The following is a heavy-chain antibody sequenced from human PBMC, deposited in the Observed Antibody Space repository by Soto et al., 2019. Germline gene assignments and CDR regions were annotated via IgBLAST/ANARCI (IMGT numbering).Heavy chain of an antibody. CDR1: GFTFSSYA. J-gene: IGHJ4*02. CDR2: VSGGGGTI. CDR3: AKDRTSTSPFYFDR. V-gene: IGHV3-23*01. Sequence: EVQLLESGGGLVQPGGSLRLSCAASGFTFSSYAMNWVRQAPGKGPEWVSSVSGGGGTIYYADSVKGRFTISRDNSKNTLFLQMNSLTDEDTAVYYCAKDRTSTSPFYFDRWGQGTLVTVSS.